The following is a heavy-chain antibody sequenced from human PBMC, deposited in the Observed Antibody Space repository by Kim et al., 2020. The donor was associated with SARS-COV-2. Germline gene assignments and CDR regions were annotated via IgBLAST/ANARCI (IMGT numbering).Heavy chain of an antibody. J-gene: IGHJ4*02. Sequence: GGSLRLSCAASGFTFTPYYMSWVRQAPGKGLEWVATINQDGSQKYYVDSVKDRFTISRDNAKSSLYLHMNSLRVDDTAVYYCARLKDGVTIFDSWGQGTLVSVSS. D-gene: IGHD4-17*01. CDR2: INQDGSQK. CDR3: ARLKDGVTIFDS. V-gene: IGHV3-7*01. CDR1: GFTFTPYY.